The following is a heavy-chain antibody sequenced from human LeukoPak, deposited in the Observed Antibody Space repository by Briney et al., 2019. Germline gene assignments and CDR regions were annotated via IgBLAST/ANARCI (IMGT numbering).Heavy chain of an antibody. V-gene: IGHV4-39*01. D-gene: IGHD2-2*01. CDR2: IYYSGST. J-gene: IGHJ5*02. CDR3: ARPLIVVVPAGFSWFDP. CDR1: GGSISSSSYY. Sequence: SETLSLTCTVSGGSISSSSYYWGWIRQPPGKGREWIGCIYYSGSTYYNPSLKRRVTISVDTSKNQFSLKLSSVTAADTAVYYCARPLIVVVPAGFSWFDPWGQGTLVTVSS.